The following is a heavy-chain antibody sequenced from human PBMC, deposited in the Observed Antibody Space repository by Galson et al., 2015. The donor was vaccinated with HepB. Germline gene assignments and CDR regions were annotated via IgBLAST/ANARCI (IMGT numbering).Heavy chain of an antibody. V-gene: IGHV3-30*04. CDR3: ASLFTEDIVVVVAATYQDYSVDL. J-gene: IGHJ2*01. D-gene: IGHD2-15*01. CDR1: GFTFSSYA. CDR2: ISYDGSNK. Sequence: SLRLSCAASGFTFSSYAMHWVRQAPGKGLEWVAVISYDGSNKYYADSVKGRFTISRDNSKNTLYLQMNSLRAEDTAVYYCASLFTEDIVVVVAATYQDYSVDLWGRGTLVTVSS.